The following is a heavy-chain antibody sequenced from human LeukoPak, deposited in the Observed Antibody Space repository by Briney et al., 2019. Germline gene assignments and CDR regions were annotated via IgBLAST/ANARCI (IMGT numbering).Heavy chain of an antibody. CDR1: GFTFSSYA. CDR2: ISGSVGST. D-gene: IGHD2-15*01. V-gene: IGHV3-23*01. CDR3: AKATQKDIVVVVLRKYYFDY. J-gene: IGHJ4*02. Sequence: GGSLRLSCAASGFTFSSYAMSWVRQAPGKGLEWVSAISGSVGSTYYADSVKGRFTISRDNSKNTLYLQMNSLRAEDTAVYYCAKATQKDIVVVVLRKYYFDYWGQGTLVTVSS.